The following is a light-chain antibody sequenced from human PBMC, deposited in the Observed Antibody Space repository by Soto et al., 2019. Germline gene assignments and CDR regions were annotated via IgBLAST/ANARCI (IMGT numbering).Light chain of an antibody. CDR2: EVS. CDR1: TSDVGRYNY. V-gene: IGLV2-14*01. CDR3: TSYTTSSTLV. J-gene: IGLJ1*01. Sequence: QSVLTQPASVSGSPGQSITISCTGTTSDVGRYNYVSWYRQHPGKAPKLMIFEVSNRPSGVSDRFFGSKSGNTASLTISGLQAEDEADYYCTSYTTSSTLVFGTGTKLTVL.